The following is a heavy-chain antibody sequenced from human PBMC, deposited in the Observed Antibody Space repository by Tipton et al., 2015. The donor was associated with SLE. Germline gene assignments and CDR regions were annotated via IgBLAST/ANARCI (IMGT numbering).Heavy chain of an antibody. Sequence: SLRLSCAASGLTFSSFWMSWVRQAPGKGLEWVANINHAGSQKYYVDSVKGRFTISRDNAKNSLYLQMNSLRAEDTALYYCAKGPMDIVVVPAALDYWGQGTLVTVSS. D-gene: IGHD2-2*03. CDR3: AKGPMDIVVVPAALDY. V-gene: IGHV3-7*03. J-gene: IGHJ4*02. CDR2: INHAGSQK. CDR1: GLTFSSFW.